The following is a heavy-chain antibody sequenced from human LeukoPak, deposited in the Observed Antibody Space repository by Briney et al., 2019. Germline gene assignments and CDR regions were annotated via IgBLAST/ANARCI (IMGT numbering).Heavy chain of an antibody. J-gene: IGHJ5*02. Sequence: PSETLSLTCTVSGDSMSYYYWNFIRQPAGKGLEWIGRIHTSGTTYYSASLKSRVPMSVDSSRDQFSLRLTSVTAADTAIYFCARGDYYDGGGRNWFDVWGQGTLVTVSS. CDR1: GDSMSYYY. V-gene: IGHV4-4*07. CDR3: ARGDYYDGGGRNWFDV. D-gene: IGHD3-16*01. CDR2: IHTSGTT.